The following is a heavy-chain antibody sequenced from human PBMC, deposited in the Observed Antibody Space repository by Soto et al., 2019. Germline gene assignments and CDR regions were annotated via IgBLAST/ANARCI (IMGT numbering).Heavy chain of an antibody. CDR2: VYYSGST. CDR1: GGSISSGGYY. D-gene: IGHD2-2*01. CDR3: ARAYCSSTSCYYIDSYNWFDP. V-gene: IGHV4-31*03. Sequence: QVQLQESGPGLVKPSQTLSLTCTVSGGSISSGGYYWSWIRQHPGKGLEWIGYVYYSGSTYYNPYIKSRVTKSVDTSKNQFSLKLSSVTAADTAVYYCARAYCSSTSCYYIDSYNWFDPWGQGNLVTVSS. J-gene: IGHJ5*02.